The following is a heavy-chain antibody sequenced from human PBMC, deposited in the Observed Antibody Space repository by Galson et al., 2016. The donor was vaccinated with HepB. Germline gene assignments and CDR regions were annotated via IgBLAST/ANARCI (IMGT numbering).Heavy chain of an antibody. Sequence: CAISGDSVSSNSATWNWIRQSPSRGLEWLGRTYYRSKWYNDYALSVKSRITINPDTSKNQFSLQLNSVTPEDTAVYYCARVRSGNSGYANPYYYGMDVWGQGTTVTVSS. J-gene: IGHJ6*02. CDR1: GDSVSSNSAT. V-gene: IGHV6-1*01. CDR2: TYYRSKWYN. CDR3: ARVRSGNSGYANPYYYGMDV. D-gene: IGHD5-12*01.